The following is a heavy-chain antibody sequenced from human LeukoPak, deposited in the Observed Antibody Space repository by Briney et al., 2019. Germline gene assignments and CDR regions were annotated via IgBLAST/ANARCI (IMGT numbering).Heavy chain of an antibody. CDR1: GFTVSSNY. V-gene: IGHV3-66*02. Sequence: GGSLRLSCAASGFTVSSNYMSWVRQAPGKGLEWVSVIYSGGSTYYADSVKGRFTISRDNSKNTLYLQMNSLRAEDAAVYYCARLYPLVGAFDYWGQGTLVTVSS. CDR3: ARLYPLVGAFDY. CDR2: IYSGGST. J-gene: IGHJ4*02. D-gene: IGHD1-26*01.